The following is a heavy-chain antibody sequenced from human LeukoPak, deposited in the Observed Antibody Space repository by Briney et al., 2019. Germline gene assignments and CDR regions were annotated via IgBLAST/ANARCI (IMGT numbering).Heavy chain of an antibody. CDR2: ISNNGGST. Sequence: GGSLRLSCAASGFIFSTYAMHWVRQAPGKGLEYVLAISNNGGSTYYANSVKGRFTISRDDSKNTVYLQMDSLRADDMAVYYCASGGRAFDYWGLGTLVTVSS. CDR3: ASGGRAFDY. D-gene: IGHD2-15*01. CDR1: GFIFSTYA. V-gene: IGHV3-64*01. J-gene: IGHJ4*02.